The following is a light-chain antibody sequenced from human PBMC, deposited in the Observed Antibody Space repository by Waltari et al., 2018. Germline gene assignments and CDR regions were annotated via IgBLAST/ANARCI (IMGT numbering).Light chain of an antibody. J-gene: IGLJ3*02. V-gene: IGLV1-47*01. CDR2: RSN. CDR3: AAWDDSLSGPGV. Sequence: QSVLTQPPSASGTPGQRVTISCSGISSHIGPNYVYSSQQVPGTAPKLLMYRSNQRPSGVPDRFSGSKSGTSASLAISGLRSEDEADFYCAAWDDSLSGPGVFGGGTKLTVL. CDR1: SSHIGPNY.